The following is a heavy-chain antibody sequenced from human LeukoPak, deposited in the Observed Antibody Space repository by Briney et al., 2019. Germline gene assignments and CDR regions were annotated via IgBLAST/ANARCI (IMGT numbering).Heavy chain of an antibody. CDR3: ARHYPRMDYTGWRQGWFDS. V-gene: IGHV4-39*01. CDR1: DRFIRSNNYY. Sequence: SETLSLTCTVSDRFIRSNNYYWGRIRQPPGKGLVWIGSIYYSGTTYTNPSLKRRITISADTTEDQFSQHLNSVTAADTAMYFCARHYPRMDYTGWRQGWFDSWGQGTLVTVSS. CDR2: IYYSGTT. D-gene: IGHD2-8*02. J-gene: IGHJ5*01.